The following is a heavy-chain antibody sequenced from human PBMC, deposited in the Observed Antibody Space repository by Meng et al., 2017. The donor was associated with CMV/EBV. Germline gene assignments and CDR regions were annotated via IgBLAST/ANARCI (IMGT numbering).Heavy chain of an antibody. CDR2: IKQDGSEK. J-gene: IGHJ6*02. Sequence: GESLKISCAASGFTFSSYAMSWVRQAPGKGLEWVANIKQDGSEKYYVDSVKGRFTISRDNAKNSLYLQMNSLRAEDTAVYYCASAMGSYKDYYYYGMDVWGQGTTVTVSS. D-gene: IGHD1-1*01. CDR1: GFTFSSYA. CDR3: ASAMGSYKDYYYYGMDV. V-gene: IGHV3-7*01.